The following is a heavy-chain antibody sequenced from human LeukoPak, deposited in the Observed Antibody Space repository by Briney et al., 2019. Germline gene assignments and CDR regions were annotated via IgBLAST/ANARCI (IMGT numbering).Heavy chain of an antibody. J-gene: IGHJ4*02. D-gene: IGHD3-22*01. CDR2: IYHSGST. V-gene: IGHV4-38-2*01. CDR3: ARVWAYYYEAQN. CDR1: GYSISSGYY. Sequence: SETLSLTCAVSGYSISSGYYWGWIRQPPGKGLEWIGSIYHSGSTYYNPSLKSRVTISVDTSKNQFSLKLSSVTAADTAVYYCARVWAYYYEAQNWGQGTLVTVSS.